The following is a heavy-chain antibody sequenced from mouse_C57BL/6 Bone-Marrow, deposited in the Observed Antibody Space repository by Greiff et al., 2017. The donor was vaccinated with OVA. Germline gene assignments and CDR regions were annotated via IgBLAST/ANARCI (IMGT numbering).Heavy chain of an antibody. J-gene: IGHJ1*03. CDR3: TATRAHWYFDV. CDR2: IDPENGDN. V-gene: IGHV14-4*01. D-gene: IGHD6-1*01. CDR1: GFNIKDDY. Sequence: VQLQQSGAELVRPGASVKLSCTVSGFNIKDDYMHWVKQTPEQGLEWIGWIDPENGDNEYASKFQGKATITADTSANTAYLQLSSLKSEDTAVYYCTATRAHWYFDVWGTGTTVTVSS.